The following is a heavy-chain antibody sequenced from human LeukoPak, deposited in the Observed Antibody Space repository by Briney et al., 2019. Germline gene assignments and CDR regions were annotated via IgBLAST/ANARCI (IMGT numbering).Heavy chain of an antibody. J-gene: IGHJ3*01. D-gene: IGHD3-16*01. Sequence: PSETLSLTCTVSGDSIRSYYWSWIRKPPGKGLEWIGNIHYSGSTKYNPSLKSRVTISVDTSKNQFSLKVSSLTAADTAVYYCARLGALHDAFDVWGQGTLVTVSS. CDR2: IHYSGST. CDR3: ARLGALHDAFDV. V-gene: IGHV4-59*12. CDR1: GDSIRSYY.